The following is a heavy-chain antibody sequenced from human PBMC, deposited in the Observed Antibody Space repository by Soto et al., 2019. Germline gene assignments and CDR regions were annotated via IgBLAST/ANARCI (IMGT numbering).Heavy chain of an antibody. D-gene: IGHD6-13*01. Sequence: GGSLRLSCAASGFSVSSNYMSWVRQAPGKGLEWVSFIYSGGSTYYADSVKGRFTISRDNSKNTLFLQMNSLRDEDTAVYYCARAIAQDWFDPWGQGTLVTVSS. CDR3: ARAIAQDWFDP. J-gene: IGHJ5*02. CDR1: GFSVSSNY. CDR2: IYSGGST. V-gene: IGHV3-53*01.